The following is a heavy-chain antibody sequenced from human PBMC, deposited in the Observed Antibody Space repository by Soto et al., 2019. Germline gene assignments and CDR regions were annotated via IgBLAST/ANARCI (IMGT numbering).Heavy chain of an antibody. CDR2: IWYDGSNR. Sequence: SLRLSCAASGFTFSSHGMHWVRQAPGKGLEWVAVIWYDGSNRNYADSVKGRFTISRDNSKNTVYLQMNSLRVEDTAVYYCAAGDCSGGSCFSLDPWGQGTLVTVSS. CDR1: GFTFSSHG. V-gene: IGHV3-33*01. D-gene: IGHD2-15*01. CDR3: AAGDCSGGSCFSLDP. J-gene: IGHJ5*02.